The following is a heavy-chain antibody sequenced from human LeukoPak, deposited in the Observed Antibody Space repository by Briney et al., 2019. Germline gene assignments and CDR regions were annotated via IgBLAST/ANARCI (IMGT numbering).Heavy chain of an antibody. CDR2: IYTSGST. CDR1: GGSFSSYY. D-gene: IGHD1-26*01. Sequence: SETLSLTCTVSGGSFSSYYWSWIRQPAGKGLEWIGRIYTSGSTNYNPSLKSRVTMSVDTSKNQFSLKLSSVTAADTAVYYCARSKSGSYPPRFDPWGQGTLVTVSS. J-gene: IGHJ5*02. CDR3: ARSKSGSYPPRFDP. V-gene: IGHV4-4*07.